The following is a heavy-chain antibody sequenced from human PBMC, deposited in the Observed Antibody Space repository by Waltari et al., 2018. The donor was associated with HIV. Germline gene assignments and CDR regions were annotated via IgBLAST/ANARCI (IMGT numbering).Heavy chain of an antibody. J-gene: IGHJ6*02. CDR1: GFTFTSSA. V-gene: IGHV1-58*01. D-gene: IGHD3-10*01. CDR3: AAGQVTMVRGVSVYYYYGMDV. CDR2: IGVGSGNT. Sequence: QMQLMQSGPEVKKPGTSVKVSCKASGFTFTSSAVQWVRQARGQRLEWIGWIGVGSGNTDYAQKFQQRVTITRDMSTGTAYMELSSLRSEDTAVYYCAAGQVTMVRGVSVYYYYGMDVWGQGTTVTVSS.